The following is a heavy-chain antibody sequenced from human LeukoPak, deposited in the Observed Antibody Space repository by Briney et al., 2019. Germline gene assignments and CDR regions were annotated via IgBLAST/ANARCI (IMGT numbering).Heavy chain of an antibody. Sequence: SETLSLTCAVGGYSISSGYCWGWVRQPPGKGLEWIGSIYRDGTTFHNPFPKSRDTISVATSKNQFSLRLGPVAAADTAGDFCAGFCAWGGSFHYWGQGTLVTVSS. V-gene: IGHV4-38-2*01. CDR3: AGFCAWGGSFHY. D-gene: IGHD3-16*01. J-gene: IGHJ4*02. CDR1: GYSISSGYC. CDR2: IYRDGTT.